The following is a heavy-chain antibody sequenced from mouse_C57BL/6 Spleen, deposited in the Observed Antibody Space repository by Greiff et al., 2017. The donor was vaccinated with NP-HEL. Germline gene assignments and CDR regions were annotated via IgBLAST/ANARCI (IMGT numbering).Heavy chain of an antibody. CDR2: INPSNGGT. CDR3: AREDYDYDEGYFDY. J-gene: IGHJ2*01. V-gene: IGHV1-53*01. CDR1: GYTFTSYW. Sequence: QVQLQQPGTELVKPGASVKLSCKASGYTFTSYWMHWVKQRPGQGLEWIGNINPSNGGTTYTEKFKSKATLTVDKSSSTAYMQLSSLTSEDSAVYYCAREDYDYDEGYFDYWGQGTTLTVSS. D-gene: IGHD2-4*01.